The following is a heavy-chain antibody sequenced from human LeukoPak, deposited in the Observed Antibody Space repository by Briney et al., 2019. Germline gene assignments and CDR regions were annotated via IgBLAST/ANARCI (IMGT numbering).Heavy chain of an antibody. Sequence: PSQTLSLTCTVSGGSISSGSYYWSWIRQPAGKGLEWIGRIYTSGSTNYNPSLKSRVTISVDTSKNQFFLKLSSVTAADTAVYYCARSGYYDSSGYFDYWGQGTLVTVSS. J-gene: IGHJ4*02. D-gene: IGHD3-22*01. V-gene: IGHV4-61*02. CDR2: IYTSGST. CDR3: ARSGYYDSSGYFDY. CDR1: GGSISSGSYY.